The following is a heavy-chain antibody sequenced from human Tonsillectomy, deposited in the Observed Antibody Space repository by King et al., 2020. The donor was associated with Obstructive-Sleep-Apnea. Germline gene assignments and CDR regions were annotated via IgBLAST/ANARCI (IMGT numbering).Heavy chain of an antibody. CDR1: GGSISSSSYY. D-gene: IGHD2-2*01. Sequence: VQLQESGPGLVKPSETLSLTCTVSGGSISSSSYYWGWIRQPPGKGLEWIGSIYYSGSTYYNPSLKSRVTISVDTSKNQFSLKLSSVTAADTAVYYCARGPSLAYCSSTSCYLFDYWGQGTLVTVSS. V-gene: IGHV4-39*07. CDR3: ARGPSLAYCSSTSCYLFDY. J-gene: IGHJ4*02. CDR2: IYYSGST.